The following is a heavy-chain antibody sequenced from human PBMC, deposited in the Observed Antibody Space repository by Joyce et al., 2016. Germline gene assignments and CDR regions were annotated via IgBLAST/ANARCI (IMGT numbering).Heavy chain of an antibody. V-gene: IGHV3-30*18. Sequence: QVQLVESGGGVVQPGRSLRLSCVVSGFTLSNFGMHWVRQVPGKGLEWVAVMSRDGTRRWYADSVQGRFSISRDNSKDTLYLQMNSLRGEDTAVYFCAKDSRTAMTTGSTYGMDVWGQGTTVTVS. D-gene: IGHD1-1*01. CDR2: MSRDGTRR. CDR1: GFTLSNFG. CDR3: AKDSRTAMTTGSTYGMDV. J-gene: IGHJ6*02.